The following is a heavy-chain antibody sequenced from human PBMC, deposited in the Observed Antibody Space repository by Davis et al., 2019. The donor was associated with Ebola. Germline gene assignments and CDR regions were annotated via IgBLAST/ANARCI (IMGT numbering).Heavy chain of an antibody. CDR2: INPSVAST. Sequence: AASVKVSCKVSGYNLSEVSMHWVRQAPGQGLEWMGIINPSVASTSYGQKFQGRITMTGDTSTGTVYMELSGLRYEDTAVYYCARDEILYSSRVSGPLDYWGQGTLVTVSS. CDR3: ARDEILYSSRVSGPLDY. J-gene: IGHJ4*02. CDR1: GYNLSEVS. D-gene: IGHD2-15*01. V-gene: IGHV1-46*01.